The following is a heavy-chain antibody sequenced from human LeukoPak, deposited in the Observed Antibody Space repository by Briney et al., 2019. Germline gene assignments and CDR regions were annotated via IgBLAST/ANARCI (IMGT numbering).Heavy chain of an antibody. D-gene: IGHD3-9*01. J-gene: IGHJ4*02. CDR3: ARSARGYFDWLLDY. CDR2: INHSGST. V-gene: IGHV4-34*01. CDR1: GGSFSGYY. Sequence: SETLSLTCAVYGGSFSGYYWSWIRQPPGKGLEWIGEINHSGSTNYDPSLKSRVTISVDTSKNQFSLKLSSVTAADTAVYYCARSARGYFDWLLDYWGQGTLVTVSS.